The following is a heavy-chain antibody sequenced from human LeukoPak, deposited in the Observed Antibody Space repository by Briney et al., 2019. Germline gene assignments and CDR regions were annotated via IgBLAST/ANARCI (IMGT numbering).Heavy chain of an antibody. CDR1: GGSISGHY. Sequence: TLSLTCTVSGGSISGHYWTWIRQPPGKGLEWIGQIHYSGRPDYNPSLKSRVTISVDTSKNQLSLKVTSVTGADTAVYYCARFGVDYDMDVWGQGTTVTVSS. V-gene: IGHV4-59*11. CDR3: ARFGVDYDMDV. J-gene: IGHJ6*02. CDR2: IHYSGRP. D-gene: IGHD3-16*01.